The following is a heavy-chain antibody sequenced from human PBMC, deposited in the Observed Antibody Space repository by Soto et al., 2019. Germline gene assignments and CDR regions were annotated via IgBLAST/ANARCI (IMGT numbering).Heavy chain of an antibody. D-gene: IGHD3-22*01. CDR3: ARGAGVGMIVPFDY. V-gene: IGHV4-34*01. CDR2: INHSGST. Sequence: QVQLQQWGAGLLKPSETLSLTCAVYGGSFSGYYWSWIRQPPGKGLEWIGEINHSGSTNYNPSLKSRVTISVDTSKNQFSLKLSSVTAADTAVYYCARGAGVGMIVPFDYWGQGTLVTVSS. CDR1: GGSFSGYY. J-gene: IGHJ4*02.